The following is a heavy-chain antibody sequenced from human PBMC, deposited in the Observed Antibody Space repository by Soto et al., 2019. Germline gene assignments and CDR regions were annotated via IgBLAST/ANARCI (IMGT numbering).Heavy chain of an antibody. CDR3: ARDVNWFDP. CDR1: GYSISSGHY. Sequence: SETLSLTCAVSGYSISSGHYWCWIRQPPGKGLEWIGSIFHSGSTSYNPSLKSRVTISVDTSKNHFSLRLSSVTAADTAVYYCARDVNWFDPWGQGTLVTVSS. V-gene: IGHV4-38-2*02. J-gene: IGHJ5*02. CDR2: IFHSGST.